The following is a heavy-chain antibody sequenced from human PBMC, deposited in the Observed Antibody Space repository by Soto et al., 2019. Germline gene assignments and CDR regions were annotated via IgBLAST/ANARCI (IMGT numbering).Heavy chain of an antibody. V-gene: IGHV3-30*18. CDR2: ISYDGSNK. J-gene: IGHJ4*02. Sequence: GGSPRPSCAASGFTFSSCGTHWVRQAPGKGLEWVAVISYDGSNKYYADSVKGRFTISRDNSKNTLYLQMNSLRAEDTAVYYCAKHYYDSSGYDYWGQGTLVTVSS. D-gene: IGHD3-22*01. CDR3: AKHYYDSSGYDY. CDR1: GFTFSSCG.